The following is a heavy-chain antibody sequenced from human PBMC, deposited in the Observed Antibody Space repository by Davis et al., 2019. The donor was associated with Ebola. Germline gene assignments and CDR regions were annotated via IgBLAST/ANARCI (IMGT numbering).Heavy chain of an antibody. V-gene: IGHV1-3*01. J-gene: IGHJ4*02. Sequence: ASVQVSCKASGYSFNLYALQWVRQAPGQSLEWMGWISPHIGNTKYSQKFQDRVTITSDTSTTTTFMELTNLTSEDTATYYCARVMGFVAAMSHFDYWGQGALVIVSS. CDR2: ISPHIGNT. CDR3: ARVMGFVAAMSHFDY. CDR1: GYSFNLYA. D-gene: IGHD3/OR15-3a*01.